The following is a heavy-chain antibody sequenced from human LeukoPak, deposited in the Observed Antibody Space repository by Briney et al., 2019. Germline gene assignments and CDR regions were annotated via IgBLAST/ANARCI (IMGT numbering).Heavy chain of an antibody. CDR2: ISGSGGST. V-gene: IGHV3-23*01. Sequence: GGSLRLSCAASGFTFSSYAMSWVRQAPGKGLEWVSAISGSGGSTYYADSVKGRFTVSRDNSKNTLYLQMNSLRAEDTAVYYCANMPWLPHPSADYWGQGTLVTVSS. D-gene: IGHD6-19*01. CDR1: GFTFSSYA. J-gene: IGHJ4*02. CDR3: ANMPWLPHPSADY.